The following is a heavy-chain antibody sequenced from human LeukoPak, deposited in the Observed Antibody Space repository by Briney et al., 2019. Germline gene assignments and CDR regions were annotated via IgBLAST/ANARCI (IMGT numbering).Heavy chain of an antibody. Sequence: GESLKISCKSSGYSFTSYWIGWVRQMPGKGLEWMGIIYPGDSDTRYSPSFQGQVTISADKSISTAYLQWRSLKASDTAMYYCARFVRDMFFGVAGYYYMDVWGKGTTVIVSS. CDR3: ARFVRDMFFGVAGYYYMDV. CDR2: IYPGDSDT. J-gene: IGHJ6*03. V-gene: IGHV5-51*01. CDR1: GYSFTSYW. D-gene: IGHD3-3*01.